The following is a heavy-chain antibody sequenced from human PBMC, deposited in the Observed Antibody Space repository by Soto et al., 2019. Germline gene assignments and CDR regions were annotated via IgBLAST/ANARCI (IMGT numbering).Heavy chain of an antibody. CDR1: GFTFSSYA. D-gene: IGHD3-9*01. J-gene: IGHJ5*02. Sequence: EVQLLESGGGLVQPGGSLRLSCEASGFTFSSYAMSWVRQAPGKGLEWVSGISGSGGSTYYADSVKGRFTISRDNSKNTLYLQMHSLTAEDTAEYYCAKAADDILTGWQAWGQGTLVTVSS. V-gene: IGHV3-23*01. CDR2: ISGSGGST. CDR3: AKAADDILTGWQA.